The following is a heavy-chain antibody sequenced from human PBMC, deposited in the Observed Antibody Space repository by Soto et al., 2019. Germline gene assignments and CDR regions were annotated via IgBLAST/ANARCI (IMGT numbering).Heavy chain of an antibody. V-gene: IGHV4-61*01. CDR2: VYYSGTT. CDR3: ARTTAVPNTLRSRYFFDY. CDR1: CGSVSDKTYY. J-gene: IGHJ4*02. D-gene: IGHD4-17*01. Sequence: SETLSLTCSFSCGSVSDKTYYWSWIRQPPGKRLEWIGYVYYSGTTNYNPSLKSRVTISVDLSKNRFSLRLSSVTTADTALYYCARTTAVPNTLRSRYFFDYWGQGTLVTVSS.